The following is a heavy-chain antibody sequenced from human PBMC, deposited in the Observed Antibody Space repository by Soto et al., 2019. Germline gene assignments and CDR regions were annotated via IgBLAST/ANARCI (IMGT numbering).Heavy chain of an antibody. J-gene: IGHJ4*02. CDR3: ARHSSGCFDY. CDR1: GCTFTSYY. CDR2: INPGGGST. D-gene: IGHD6-19*01. Sequence: QVQLVQSGAEVKKPGASVKVSCKASGCTFTSYYMHWVRQAPGQGLEWMGIINPGGGSTSYAQKLQGRVTMTRDTSTSTVYMELSSLRSEDTAVYYCARHSSGCFDYWGQGTLVTVSS. V-gene: IGHV1-46*04.